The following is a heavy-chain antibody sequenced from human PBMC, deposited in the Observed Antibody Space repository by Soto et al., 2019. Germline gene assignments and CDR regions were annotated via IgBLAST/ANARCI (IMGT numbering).Heavy chain of an antibody. Sequence: PSETLSLTCTVSGGSISSGDYYWSWIRQPPGKGLEWIGYIYYSGSTYYNPSLKSRVTISVDTSKNQFSLKLSSVTAADTAVYFCAREGNLGRWIQPLDSWGQGTLVTV. CDR3: AREGNLGRWIQPLDS. V-gene: IGHV4-30-4*01. CDR1: GGSISSGDYY. D-gene: IGHD2-2*03. CDR2: IYYSGST. J-gene: IGHJ4*02.